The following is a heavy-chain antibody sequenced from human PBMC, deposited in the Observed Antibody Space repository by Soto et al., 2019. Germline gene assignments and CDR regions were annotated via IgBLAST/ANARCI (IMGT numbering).Heavy chain of an antibody. V-gene: IGHV4-39*01. CDR3: ARRRIVPTTNFDY. CDR1: GDSISSSSFY. J-gene: IGHJ4*02. CDR2: IFHTGAT. Sequence: SKTLSLTCTVSGDSISSSSFYWGWIRQPPGKGLEWIGHIFHTGATYQNPTLKSRLRMSVDTSKNQFSLNLSSVTATDTAVYYCARRRIVPTTNFDYWGKGTLVTVSS. D-gene: IGHD1-26*01.